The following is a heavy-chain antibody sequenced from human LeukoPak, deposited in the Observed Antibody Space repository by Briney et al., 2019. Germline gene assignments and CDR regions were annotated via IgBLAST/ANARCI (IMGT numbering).Heavy chain of an antibody. CDR3: ARVKRTLRFVEWSGGGHNWFDP. J-gene: IGHJ5*02. V-gene: IGHV1-2*02. CDR1: GYTFTGYY. D-gene: IGHD3-3*01. Sequence: ASVKVSCKASGYTFTGYYMHWVRQAPGQGLEWMGWINPNSGGTNYAQKFQGRVTMTRDTSISTAYMEVSRLRSDDTAVYYCARVKRTLRFVEWSGGGHNWFDPWGQGTLVTVSS. CDR2: INPNSGGT.